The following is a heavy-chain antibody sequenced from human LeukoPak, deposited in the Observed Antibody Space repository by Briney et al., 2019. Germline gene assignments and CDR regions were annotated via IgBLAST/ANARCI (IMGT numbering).Heavy chain of an antibody. V-gene: IGHV4-30-4*01. J-gene: IGHJ5*02. CDR2: IYHSGST. CDR3: ARGLRGIMIRGAITDLNWFDA. D-gene: IGHD3-10*01. Sequence: SQTLSLTCTVSGGSISSGDYYWTWIRQPPGKGLEWIGYIYHSGSTHYNSSLKSRLTISVDTSRNQFSLKLSSVTAADTAVYYCARGLRGIMIRGAITDLNWFDAWGQGTLVIVSS. CDR1: GGSISSGDYY.